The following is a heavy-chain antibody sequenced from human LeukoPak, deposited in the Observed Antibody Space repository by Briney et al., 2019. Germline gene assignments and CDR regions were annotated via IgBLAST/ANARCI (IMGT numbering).Heavy chain of an antibody. CDR3: AGRPVARMSDVFDI. CDR2: ISYTRTA. CDR1: GGPITNYY. J-gene: IGHJ3*02. Sequence: SDTLSLTCTVSGGPITNYYWNWIRQPPGQGLEWIGCISYTRTAHYNSSLRTRSTLSAATSKTKCSRSLTSVAAADTAVYYCAGRPVARMSDVFDIWGPGTMVTVSS. D-gene: IGHD2-15*01. V-gene: IGHV4-59*08.